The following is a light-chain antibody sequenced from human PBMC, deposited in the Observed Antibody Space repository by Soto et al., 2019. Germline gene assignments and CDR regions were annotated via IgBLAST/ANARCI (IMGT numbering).Light chain of an antibody. CDR1: QSVRSNY. CDR2: GAS. CDR3: QQYVSPPWT. V-gene: IGKV3-20*01. J-gene: IGKJ1*01. Sequence: EIVLTQSPGTLSLSPGERATLSCRASQSVRSNYLAWYQQKPGQAPRLLIYGASSRATGIPDRFSGSGSGTDSTLTISRREPEYFAVYYCQQYVSPPWTFGQGTKVEIK.